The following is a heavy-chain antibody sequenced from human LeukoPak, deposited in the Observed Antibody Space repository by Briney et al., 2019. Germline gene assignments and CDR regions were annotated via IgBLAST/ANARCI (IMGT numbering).Heavy chain of an antibody. J-gene: IGHJ4*02. CDR3: ARDLFEN. Sequence: PGGSLRLSCAASGFPFSSNSMKWVRQAPGKGLEWVSYISSSSTTILYADSVKGRFTISRDNAKNSLYLQMNSLRAEDTAVYYCARDLFENWGQGTPVTVSS. CDR2: ISSSSTTI. CDR1: GFPFSSNS. V-gene: IGHV3-48*01. D-gene: IGHD3-10*02.